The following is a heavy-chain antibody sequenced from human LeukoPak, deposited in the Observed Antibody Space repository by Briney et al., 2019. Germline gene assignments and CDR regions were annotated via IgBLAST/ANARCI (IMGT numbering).Heavy chain of an antibody. Sequence: GGSLRLSCTTSGFIFSNYGMHWVRQAPGKGLEWVAIIWFDGENKYYADSVKGRFSISRDNSKNTLYLEMNSLRAEDTALYYCARRGAAAGATYYYSMDVWGQGTTVTVSS. CDR1: GFIFSNYG. V-gene: IGHV3-33*01. D-gene: IGHD6-13*01. J-gene: IGHJ6*02. CDR3: ARRGAAAGATYYYSMDV. CDR2: IWFDGENK.